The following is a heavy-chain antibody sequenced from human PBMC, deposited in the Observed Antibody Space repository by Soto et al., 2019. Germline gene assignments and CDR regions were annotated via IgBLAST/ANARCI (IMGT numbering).Heavy chain of an antibody. J-gene: IGHJ2*01. CDR1: GFTFSSYG. CDR3: ARKGRGQYYYDSSGYYYWYFDL. D-gene: IGHD3-22*01. V-gene: IGHV3-33*01. Sequence: QVQLVESGGGVVQPGRSLRLSCAASGFTFSSYGMHWVRQAPGKGLEWVAVIWYDGSNKYYADSVKGRFTISRDNSKNTLYRQMNSLRAEDTAVYYCARKGRGQYYYDSSGYYYWYFDLWGRGTLVTVSS. CDR2: IWYDGSNK.